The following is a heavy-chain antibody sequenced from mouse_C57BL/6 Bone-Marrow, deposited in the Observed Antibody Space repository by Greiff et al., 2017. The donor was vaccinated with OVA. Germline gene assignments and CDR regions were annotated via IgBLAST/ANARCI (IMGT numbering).Heavy chain of an antibody. D-gene: IGHD1-1*01. CDR3: ARERYYYGSSYLYYFDY. V-gene: IGHV3-6*01. Sequence: VQLKESGPGLVKPSQSLSLTCSVTGYSITSGYYWNWIRQFPGNKLEWTGYISYDGSNNYNPSLKNRISITRDTSKNQFFLKLNSVTTEDTATYYCARERYYYGSSYLYYFDYWGQGTTLTVSS. J-gene: IGHJ2*01. CDR1: GYSITSGYY. CDR2: ISYDGSN.